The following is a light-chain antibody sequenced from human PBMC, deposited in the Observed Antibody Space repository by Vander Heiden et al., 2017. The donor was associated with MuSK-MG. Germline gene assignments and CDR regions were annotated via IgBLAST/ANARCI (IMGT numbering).Light chain of an antibody. J-gene: IGKJ1*01. CDR2: LGS. CDR3: MRALQAPRT. V-gene: IGKV2-28*01. CDR1: QSLLHSNGYNF. Sequence: DLVMTQSPLSLPVTPGEPASISCRSSQSLLHSNGYNFLDWYPQKPGQSPQRLIYLGSIRASRVPDRFSVSASVTEITLKISRVGAVDIGVYITMRALQAPRTFGQGTKVEIK.